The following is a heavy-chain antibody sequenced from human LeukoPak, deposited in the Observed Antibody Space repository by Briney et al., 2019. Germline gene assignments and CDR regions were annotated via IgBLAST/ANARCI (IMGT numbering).Heavy chain of an antibody. CDR3: AKEYYYDSSGSLEADY. CDR1: GFTFSSYA. J-gene: IGHJ4*02. V-gene: IGHV3-30-3*01. D-gene: IGHD3-22*01. CDR2: ISYDGSNK. Sequence: GRSLRLSCAASGFTFSSYAMHWVRQAPGKGLEWVAVISYDGSNKYYADSVKGRFTISRDNSKNTLYLQMNSLRAEDTAVYYCAKEYYYDSSGSLEADYWGQGTLVTVSS.